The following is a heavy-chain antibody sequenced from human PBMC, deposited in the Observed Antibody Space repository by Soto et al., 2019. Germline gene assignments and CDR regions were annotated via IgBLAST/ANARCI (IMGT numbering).Heavy chain of an antibody. D-gene: IGHD6-19*01. CDR2: VSYSGST. CDR3: ARHGSDSGWLFFDP. V-gene: IGHV4-61*01. Sequence: KPSETLSLTCAVSGGYISGGYYSWSWIRQPPGKALEWIGYVSYSGSTDYHPSLKSRVSISIDTSKNQFSLKMISVTAADTAVYYCARHGSDSGWLFFDPWGQGALVTVSS. J-gene: IGHJ5*02. CDR1: GGYISGGYYS.